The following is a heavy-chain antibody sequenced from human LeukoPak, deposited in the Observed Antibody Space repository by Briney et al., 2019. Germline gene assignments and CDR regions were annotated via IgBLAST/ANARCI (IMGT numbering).Heavy chain of an antibody. Sequence: GRSLRLSCAASGFTFSSYAMHWVRQAPGKGLEWVAVISYDGSNKYYADSVKGRFTISRDNSKNTLYLQMNSLRAEDTAVYYCARDFSKVLRYFDSSAFDYWGQGTLVTVSS. J-gene: IGHJ4*02. CDR2: ISYDGSNK. V-gene: IGHV3-30*04. CDR3: ARDFSKVLRYFDSSAFDY. CDR1: GFTFSSYA. D-gene: IGHD3-9*01.